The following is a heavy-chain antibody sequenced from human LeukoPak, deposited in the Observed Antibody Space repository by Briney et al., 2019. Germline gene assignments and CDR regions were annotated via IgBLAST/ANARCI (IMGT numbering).Heavy chain of an antibody. Sequence: GRSLRLSCAASGFTFSSYSMHWVRQAPGKGLESISAISGDGSSTYYANSVKGRFTISRDNSNSMVYLQMTSLRLEDTAVYYCARGPPYGSRSDFLDYWGLGTLVTVSS. CDR3: ARGPPYGSRSDFLDY. CDR2: ISGDGSST. CDR1: GFTFSSYS. J-gene: IGHJ4*02. D-gene: IGHD3-10*01. V-gene: IGHV3-64*01.